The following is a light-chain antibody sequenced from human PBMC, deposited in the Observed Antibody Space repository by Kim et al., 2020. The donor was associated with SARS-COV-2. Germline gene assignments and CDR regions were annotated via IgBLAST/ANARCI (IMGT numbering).Light chain of an antibody. CDR1: QTISNF. J-gene: IGKJ1*01. CDR3: QRYNSVPQA. Sequence: DFQMTQSPSSLSASVGDRVTITCRASQTISNFLAWFQQKPGMVPKLLIYSASTLHSGVPSRFSGSGSGTHFTLTISSLQPEDVATYYCQRYNSVPQAFGQGTKGDIK. CDR2: SAS. V-gene: IGKV1-27*01.